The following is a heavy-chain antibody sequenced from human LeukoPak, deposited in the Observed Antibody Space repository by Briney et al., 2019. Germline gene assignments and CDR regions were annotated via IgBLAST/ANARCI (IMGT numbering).Heavy chain of an antibody. D-gene: IGHD4-17*01. Sequence: GGSLRLSCAASGFTFSNYWMHWVRQAPGKGLVWVSRIKSDGSSTNYADSVKGRSTISRDNAKNTLYLQMNSLRAEDTAVFYCVRDHGDFYFDYWGQGTLVTVSS. CDR3: VRDHGDFYFDY. V-gene: IGHV3-74*01. J-gene: IGHJ4*02. CDR1: GFTFSNYW. CDR2: IKSDGSST.